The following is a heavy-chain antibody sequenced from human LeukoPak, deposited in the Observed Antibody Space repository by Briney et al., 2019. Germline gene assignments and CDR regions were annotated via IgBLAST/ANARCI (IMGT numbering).Heavy chain of an antibody. D-gene: IGHD3-3*01. CDR2: ISAYNGNT. Sequence: ASVKVSCEASGYTFTSYGISWVRQAPGQGLEWMGWISAYNGNTNYAQKLQGRVTMTTDTSTSTAYMELRSLRSDDTAVYYCARPGNYDFWSGYYPFDYWGQGTLVTVSS. CDR3: ARPGNYDFWSGYYPFDY. CDR1: GYTFTSYG. J-gene: IGHJ4*02. V-gene: IGHV1-18*01.